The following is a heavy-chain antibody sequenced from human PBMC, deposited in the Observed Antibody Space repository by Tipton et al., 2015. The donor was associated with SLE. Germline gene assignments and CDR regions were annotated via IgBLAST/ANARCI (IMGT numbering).Heavy chain of an antibody. CDR3: ARDQSERWWNDGNYYFDY. CDR2: IYYSGST. Sequence: TLSLTCAVYGGSFSGYYWSWIRQPPGKGLEWIGSIYYSGSTYYNPSLKSRVTISVDTSKNQFSLKLSSVTAADTAVYYCARDQSERWWNDGNYYFDYWGQGTLVTVSS. D-gene: IGHD1-1*01. CDR1: GGSFSGYY. V-gene: IGHV4-34*01. J-gene: IGHJ4*02.